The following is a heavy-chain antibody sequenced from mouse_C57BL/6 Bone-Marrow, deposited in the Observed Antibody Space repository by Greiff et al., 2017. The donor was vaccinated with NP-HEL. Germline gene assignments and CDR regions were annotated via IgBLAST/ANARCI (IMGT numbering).Heavy chain of an antibody. V-gene: IGHV1-74*01. CDR2: IHPSDSDT. Sequence: QVQLKQPGAELVKPGASVKVSRKASGYTFTSYWMHWVKQRPGQGLEWIGRIHPSDSDTNYNQKFKGKATLTVDKSSSTAYMQLSSLTSEDSAVYYCASSYYYGSSYWYFDVWGTGTTVTVSS. D-gene: IGHD1-1*01. CDR1: GYTFTSYW. J-gene: IGHJ1*03. CDR3: ASSYYYGSSYWYFDV.